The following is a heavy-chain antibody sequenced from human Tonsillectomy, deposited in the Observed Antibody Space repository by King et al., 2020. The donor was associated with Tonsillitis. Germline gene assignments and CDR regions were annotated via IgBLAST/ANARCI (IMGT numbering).Heavy chain of an antibody. CDR2: INHSGRT. V-gene: IGHV4-34*01. CDR3: ATTYEFWSGSIFRDAFDI. D-gene: IGHD3-3*01. J-gene: IGHJ3*02. CDR1: GGSFSGYY. Sequence: VQLQQWGAGLLKPSETLSLTCAVYGGSFSGYYWGWIRQPPGKGLEWIGEINHSGRTNYNPSLKTRVTISIDTSKNEFSLKLRSVTAADTAVYYCATTYEFWSGSIFRDAFDIWGQGTMVTVSS.